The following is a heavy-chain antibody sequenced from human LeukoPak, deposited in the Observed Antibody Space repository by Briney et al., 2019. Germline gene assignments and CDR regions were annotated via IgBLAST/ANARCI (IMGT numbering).Heavy chain of an antibody. CDR3: ARGMRGSSWLSFDY. D-gene: IGHD6-13*01. J-gene: IGHJ4*02. Sequence: GGSLRLSCAASGFTFNRYEMNWVRQAPGKGLEWVALISYDGSHKYYADTVKGRVTISRDNSKNTLYLQMNSLRTEDTAIYYCARGMRGSSWLSFDYWGQGTLVTVSS. V-gene: IGHV3-30*04. CDR1: GFTFNRYE. CDR2: ISYDGSHK.